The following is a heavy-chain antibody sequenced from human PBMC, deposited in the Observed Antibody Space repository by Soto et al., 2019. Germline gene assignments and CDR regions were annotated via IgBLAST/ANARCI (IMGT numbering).Heavy chain of an antibody. CDR2: INAGNGNT. Sequence: QVQLVQSGAEVKKPGASVKVSCKASGYTFTSYAMHWVRQAPGQRLEWMGWINAGNGNTKYSQKFQGRVTITRDTSASTAYMELSSLRSEDTAVYYCARDTWKVSSTSFDYWGQGTLVTVSS. D-gene: IGHD1-1*01. CDR3: ARDTWKVSSTSFDY. V-gene: IGHV1-3*01. J-gene: IGHJ4*02. CDR1: GYTFTSYA.